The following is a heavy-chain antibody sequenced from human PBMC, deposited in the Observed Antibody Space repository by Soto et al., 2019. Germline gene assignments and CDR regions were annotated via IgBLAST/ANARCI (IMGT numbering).Heavy chain of an antibody. V-gene: IGHV3-21*02. CDR3: VRDFGWYFRSGYMDV. CDR1: GFDFSSYS. D-gene: IGHD3-3*01. J-gene: IGHJ6*03. CDR2: INEDSSYI. Sequence: EVQLVESGGGLVKPGGSLRLSCAASGFDFSSYSMNWVRQAPGKGLEWVSSINEDSSYIYYAHSLRGRFTISRDNPKESLYLQMNSVRAEDTDVYYCVRDFGWYFRSGYMDVWGDGATVTVSS.